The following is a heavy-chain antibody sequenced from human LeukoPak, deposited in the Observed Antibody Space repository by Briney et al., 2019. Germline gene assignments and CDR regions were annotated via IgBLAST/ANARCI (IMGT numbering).Heavy chain of an antibody. V-gene: IGHV2-5*01. CDR2: IYWNDDK. Sequence: SGPTLVNPTQTLTLTCTFSGFSLSTSGVGVGWIRQPPGKALEWLALIYWNDDKRYSPSLKSRLTITKDTSKNQAVLTMTNMDPVDTATYYCAHSQPNTASDASDIWGQGTMVTVSS. J-gene: IGHJ3*02. CDR1: GFSLSTSGVG. CDR3: AHSQPNTASDASDI. D-gene: IGHD5-18*01.